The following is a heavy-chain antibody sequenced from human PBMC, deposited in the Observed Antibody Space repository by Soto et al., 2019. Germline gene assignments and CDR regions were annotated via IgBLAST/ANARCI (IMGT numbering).Heavy chain of an antibody. J-gene: IGHJ6*02. CDR1: GGSFSGYY. CDR2: INHSGST. Sequence: SETLSLTCAVYGGSFSGYYWSWIRQPPGKGLEWIGEINHSGSTNYNPSLKSRVTISVDTSKNQFSLKLSSVTAADTAVYYCARGDYGDYHYYYYGMDVWGQGTSVTLSS. D-gene: IGHD4-17*01. V-gene: IGHV4-34*01. CDR3: ARGDYGDYHYYYYGMDV.